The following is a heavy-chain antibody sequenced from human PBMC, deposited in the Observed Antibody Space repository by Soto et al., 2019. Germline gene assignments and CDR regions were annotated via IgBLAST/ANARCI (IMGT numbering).Heavy chain of an antibody. CDR1: GGSFIGYY. Sequence: TLSLTCAVYGGSFIGYYWSWIRQPPGKGLEWIGEINHSGSTNYNPSLKSRVTISVDTSKNQFSLKLSSVTAADTAVYYCAREGYCSSTSCYAGFLVRVARAWRSNWFDPWGQGTLVTVSS. J-gene: IGHJ5*02. D-gene: IGHD2-2*01. V-gene: IGHV4-34*01. CDR3: AREGYCSSTSCYAGFLVRVARAWRSNWFDP. CDR2: INHSGST.